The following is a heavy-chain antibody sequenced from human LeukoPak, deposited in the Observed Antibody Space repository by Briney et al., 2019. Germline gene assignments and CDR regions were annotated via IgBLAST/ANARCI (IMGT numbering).Heavy chain of an antibody. CDR1: GFTVSSNY. D-gene: IGHD6-13*01. J-gene: IGHJ4*02. V-gene: IGHV3-66*02. CDR2: IYSGGST. CDR3: ARGPSSSWSDFDY. Sequence: GGSLRLSCAASGFTVSSNYMSWVRQAPGKGLEWVSVIYSGGSTYYADSAKGRFTISRDNSKNTLYLQMNSLRAEDTAVYYCARGPSSSWSDFDYWGQGTLVTVSS.